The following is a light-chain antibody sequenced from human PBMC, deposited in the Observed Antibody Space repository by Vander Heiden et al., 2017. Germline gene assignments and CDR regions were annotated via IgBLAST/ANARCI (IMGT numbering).Light chain of an antibody. J-gene: IGKJ4*01. CDR2: GAS. Sequence: IGLTQSPGTLSLSPGERATLSCRASQSVSSSYLAWYQQKPGQAPRLLIYGASSRATGIPDRFSGSGSGTDFTLTISRLEPEDFAVYYCQQYGSSPRLTFGGGTKVEIK. CDR3: QQYGSSPRLT. V-gene: IGKV3-20*01. CDR1: QSVSSSY.